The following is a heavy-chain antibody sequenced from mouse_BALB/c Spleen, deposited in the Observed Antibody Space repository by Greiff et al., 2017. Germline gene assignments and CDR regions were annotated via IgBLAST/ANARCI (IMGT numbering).Heavy chain of an antibody. CDR2: IWSGGST. V-gene: IGHV2-2*02. D-gene: IGHD2-3*01. Sequence: VHLVESGPGLVQPSQSLSITCTVSGFSLTSYGVHWVRQSPGKGLEWLGVIWSGGSTDYNAAFISRLSISKDNSKSQVFFKMNSLQANDTAIYYCARGDDGYLYYYAMDYWGQGTSVTVSS. CDR3: ARGDDGYLYYYAMDY. J-gene: IGHJ4*01. CDR1: GFSLTSYG.